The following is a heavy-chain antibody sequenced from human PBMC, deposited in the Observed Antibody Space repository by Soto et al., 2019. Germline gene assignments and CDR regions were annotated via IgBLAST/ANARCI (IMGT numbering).Heavy chain of an antibody. CDR3: ARGAYSGSPLVNY. J-gene: IGHJ4*02. D-gene: IGHD1-26*01. V-gene: IGHV3-30-3*01. CDR2: ISYDGSNK. Sequence: GGSLRLSCAASGFTFSSYAMHWVRQAPGTGLEWVAVISYDGSNKYYADSVQGRFTISRDNSKNTLYLQMNSLRAEDTAVYYCARGAYSGSPLVNYWGQGTLVTVPQ. CDR1: GFTFSSYA.